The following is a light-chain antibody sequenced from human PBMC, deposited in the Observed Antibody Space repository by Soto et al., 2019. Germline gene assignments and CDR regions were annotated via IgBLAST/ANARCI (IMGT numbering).Light chain of an antibody. CDR1: SSDAGGYNY. CDR2: EVS. Sequence: QSALTQPAFVSGSPGQSITISCTGTSSDAGGYNYVSWYQQHPGKAPKLMIYEVSNRPSGVSNRFSGSKSGNTASLTISGLQAEDEADYYCSSYTSSSTSGGVFGTGTKVTIL. J-gene: IGLJ1*01. V-gene: IGLV2-14*01. CDR3: SSYTSSSTSGGV.